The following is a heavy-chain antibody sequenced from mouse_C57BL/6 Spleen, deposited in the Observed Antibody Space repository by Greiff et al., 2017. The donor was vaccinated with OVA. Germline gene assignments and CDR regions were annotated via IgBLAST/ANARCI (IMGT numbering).Heavy chain of an antibody. J-gene: IGHJ4*01. CDR1: GYTFTSYW. V-gene: IGHV1-53*01. D-gene: IGHD1-1*01. Sequence: QVQLQQPGTELVKPGASVKLSCKASGYTFTSYWMHWVKQRPGQGLEWIGNINPSNGGTNYNEKFKSKATLTVDKSSSTAYMQLSSLTSEDSAVYYCARDYYGSSYRYYAMDYWGQGTSVTVSS. CDR3: ARDYYGSSYRYYAMDY. CDR2: INPSNGGT.